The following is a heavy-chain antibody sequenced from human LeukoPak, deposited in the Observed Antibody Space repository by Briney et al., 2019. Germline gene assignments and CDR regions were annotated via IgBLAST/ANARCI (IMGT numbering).Heavy chain of an antibody. CDR2: INSDGSSA. CDR3: ARPVCGGDCYPYDY. D-gene: IGHD2-21*02. CDR1: GFTFSSCA. J-gene: IGHJ4*02. V-gene: IGHV3-74*01. Sequence: GRSLRLSCAASGFTFSSCAMSWVPQAPGKGLVWVSRINSDGSSARYADSVKGRFTISRDNAKNTLYLQMNSLRAEDTAVYYCARPVCGGDCYPYDYWGQGTLVTVSS.